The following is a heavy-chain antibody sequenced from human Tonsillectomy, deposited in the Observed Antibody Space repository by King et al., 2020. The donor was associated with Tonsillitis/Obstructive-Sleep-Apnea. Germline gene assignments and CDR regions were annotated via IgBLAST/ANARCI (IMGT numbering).Heavy chain of an antibody. V-gene: IGHV3-15*07. D-gene: IGHD3-10*01. CDR1: AFTFSNAW. J-gene: IGHJ4*02. Sequence: VQLVESGGGLVKPGGSLRLSCAASAFTFSNAWMNWVRQAPGKGLEWVGRIKSKPDGGTTDYAAPVKGRFTISRDDSKTTLYLQINSLKTEDTAVYYCTAQLLWFGKFTPAFDYWGQGTLVTVSS. CDR3: TAQLLWFGKFTPAFDY. CDR2: IKSKPDGGTT.